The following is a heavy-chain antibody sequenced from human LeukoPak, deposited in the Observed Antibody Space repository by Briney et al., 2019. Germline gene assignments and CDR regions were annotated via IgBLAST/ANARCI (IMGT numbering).Heavy chain of an antibody. Sequence: PSETLSLTCTVSGGSISSDYWSWIRQPAGKGLEWIGRIYTAGSTNYSPSLKSRVTMSVDTSKNQFSLKLSSVTAADTAVYYCARDREVGATGYYFDYWGQGTLVTVSS. D-gene: IGHD1-26*01. V-gene: IGHV4-4*07. J-gene: IGHJ4*02. CDR2: IYTAGST. CDR3: ARDREVGATGYYFDY. CDR1: GGSISSDY.